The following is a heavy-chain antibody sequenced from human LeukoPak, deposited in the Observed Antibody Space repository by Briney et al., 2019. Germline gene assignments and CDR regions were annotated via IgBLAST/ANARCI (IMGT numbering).Heavy chain of an antibody. D-gene: IGHD6-13*01. CDR2: INTNTGNP. J-gene: IGHJ4*02. Sequence: GASVEVSCKASGYTFTSYAMNWVRQAPGQGLEWMGWINTNTGNPTYAQGFTGRFVFSLDTSVSTAYLQISSLKAEDTAVYYCAGAELRENPPYSSSWFFDWWGQGTLVTVSS. CDR1: GYTFTSYA. V-gene: IGHV7-4-1*02. CDR3: AGAELRENPPYSSSWFFDW.